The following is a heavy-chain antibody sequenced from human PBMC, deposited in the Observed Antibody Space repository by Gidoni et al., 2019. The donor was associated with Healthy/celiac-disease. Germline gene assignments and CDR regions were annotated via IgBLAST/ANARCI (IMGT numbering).Heavy chain of an antibody. CDR3: ARNSRDSESYHY. J-gene: IGHJ4*02. V-gene: IGHV1-18*01. D-gene: IGHD1-26*01. Sequence: QDQLVQFGAEVKKPGASVKVSCKAFGYTFTSYGISWVRQAHGQGLEWMGWISAFNGNTNYAQKLQGRGTMTTDTSTSTDYMELRSLRSDDTAVYYCARNSRDSESYHYWGQGTLVTVSS. CDR2: ISAFNGNT. CDR1: GYTFTSYG.